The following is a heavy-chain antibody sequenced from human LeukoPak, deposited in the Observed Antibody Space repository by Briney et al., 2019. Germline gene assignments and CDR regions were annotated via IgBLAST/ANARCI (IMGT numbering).Heavy chain of an antibody. CDR1: GFTFSSYW. V-gene: IGHV3-48*04. J-gene: IGHJ4*02. Sequence: GGSLRLSCAASGFTFSSYWMSWVRQAPGKGLEWVSYISSSSSTIYYADSVKGRFTISRDNAKNSLYLQMNSLRAEDTAVYYCARTTTDYYDSGSYYQVFDYWGQGTLVTVSS. D-gene: IGHD3-10*01. CDR2: ISSSSSTI. CDR3: ARTTTDYYDSGSYYQVFDY.